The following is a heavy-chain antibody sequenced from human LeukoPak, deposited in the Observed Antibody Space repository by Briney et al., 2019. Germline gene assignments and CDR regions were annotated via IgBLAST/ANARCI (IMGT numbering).Heavy chain of an antibody. V-gene: IGHV4-34*01. Sequence: SETLSLTCAVYGGSFSGYYWSWVRQPPGKGLEWIGEINHSGSTNYNPSLMSGGTISVDPSKDQFSLKLSSVTAADTAVYYCAGGGWSGYQPLYYYYYMDVWGKGTTVTVSS. CDR2: INHSGST. CDR1: GGSFSGYY. D-gene: IGHD3-3*01. CDR3: AGGGWSGYQPLYYYYYMDV. J-gene: IGHJ6*03.